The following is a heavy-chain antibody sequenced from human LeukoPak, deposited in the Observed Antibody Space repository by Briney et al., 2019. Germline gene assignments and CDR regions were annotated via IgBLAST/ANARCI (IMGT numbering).Heavy chain of an antibody. D-gene: IGHD5-18*01. CDR1: GFTFSDYY. Sequence: GGSLRLSCAASGFTFSDYYMSWIRQAPGKGLEWVSYISSSGSTIYYTDSVKGRFTISRDNAKNSLYLQMNSLGAEDTAVYYCAKGGGYSPYYYMDVWGKGTTVTVSS. V-gene: IGHV3-11*01. CDR2: ISSSGSTI. CDR3: AKGGGYSPYYYMDV. J-gene: IGHJ6*03.